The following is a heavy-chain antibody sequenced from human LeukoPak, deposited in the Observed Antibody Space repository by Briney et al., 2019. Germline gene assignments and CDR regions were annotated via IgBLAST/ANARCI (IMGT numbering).Heavy chain of an antibody. V-gene: IGHV3-30*02. J-gene: IGHJ4*02. CDR1: GFTFSTYG. Sequence: GGSLRLSCAASGFTFSTYGMHWVRQAPGKGLEWVSFIRYVGINKYYADSVKGRFTISRDNSKNTLYLQMNSLRAEDTAVYYCANLRKSLWIPEFDYWGQGTLVTVSS. CDR2: IRYVGINK. CDR3: ANLRKSLWIPEFDY. D-gene: IGHD1-1*01.